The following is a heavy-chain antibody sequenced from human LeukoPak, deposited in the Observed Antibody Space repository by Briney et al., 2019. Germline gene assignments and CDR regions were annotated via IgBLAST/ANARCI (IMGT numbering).Heavy chain of an antibody. J-gene: IGHJ5*02. D-gene: IGHD2-2*01. V-gene: IGHV4-59*01. CDR2: IYYSGST. CDR3: ARVSGSTSQDWFDP. Sequence: SETLSLTCTVSGGSMGTYYWSWIRQPPGKGLEWIGYIYYSGSTKYNPSLKSRVTMSLDTSKNQFSLKLSSVTAADTAVYYCARVSGSTSQDWFDPWGQGTLVTVSS. CDR1: GGSMGTYY.